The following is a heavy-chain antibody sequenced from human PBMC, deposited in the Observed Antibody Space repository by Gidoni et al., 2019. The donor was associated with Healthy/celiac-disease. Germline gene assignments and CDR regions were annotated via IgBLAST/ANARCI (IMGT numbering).Heavy chain of an antibody. J-gene: IGHJ4*02. CDR2: IYWNDDK. D-gene: IGHD2-15*01. CDR1: GFSLSTSGVG. Sequence: QITLKESGPTLVNPTQTLTLTCTFPGFSLSTSGVGVGWIRQPPGKALEGLALIYWNDDKRYSPSLKSRLTITKDTSKNQVVLTMTNMDPVDTATYYCAHSREGYCSGGSCFNQADRLDYWGQGTLVTVSS. CDR3: AHSREGYCSGGSCFNQADRLDY. V-gene: IGHV2-5*01.